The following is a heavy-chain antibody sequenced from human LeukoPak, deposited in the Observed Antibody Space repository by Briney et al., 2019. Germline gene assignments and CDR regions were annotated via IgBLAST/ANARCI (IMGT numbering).Heavy chain of an antibody. CDR2: IIPILGIA. D-gene: IGHD3-10*01. V-gene: IGHV1-69*04. J-gene: IGHJ3*02. CDR1: GGTFSSYA. Sequence: SVKVSCKASGGTFSSYAISWVRQAPGQGLEWMGRIIPILGIANYAQKFQGRVTITADKSTSTAYMELSSLRSEDTAVYYCARDLWFGDREKAFDIWGQGTMVTVSS. CDR3: ARDLWFGDREKAFDI.